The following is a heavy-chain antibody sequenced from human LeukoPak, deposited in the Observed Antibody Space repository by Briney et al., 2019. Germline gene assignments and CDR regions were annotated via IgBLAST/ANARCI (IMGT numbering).Heavy chain of an antibody. D-gene: IGHD3-3*01. CDR1: GFTFSSYA. J-gene: IGHJ6*03. V-gene: IGHV3-23*01. CDR2: ISGSGGST. CDR3: AKAAVGMEWFITYYYYYMDV. Sequence: GGSLRLSCAASGFTFSSYAMSWVRQAPGKGLEWVSAISGSGGSTYYADSVKGRFTISRDNSKNTLYLQMNSLRAEDTAVYYCAKAAVGMEWFITYYYYYMDVWGKGTTVTVSS.